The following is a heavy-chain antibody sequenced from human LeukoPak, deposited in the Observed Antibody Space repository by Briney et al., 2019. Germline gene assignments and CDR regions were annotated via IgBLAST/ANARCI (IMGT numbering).Heavy chain of an antibody. CDR1: GFTFSSYW. D-gene: IGHD2-2*01. V-gene: IGHV3-7*01. CDR3: AGGDIVVVPAVIPYYYYGIDV. CDR2: IKQDGSEK. Sequence: GGSLRLSCAASGFTFSSYWMSWVRQAPGKGLEWVANIKQDGSEKYYVDSVKGRFTISRDNAKNSLYLQMNSLRAEDTAVYYCAGGDIVVVPAVIPYYYYGIDVWGQGTTVTVSS. J-gene: IGHJ6*02.